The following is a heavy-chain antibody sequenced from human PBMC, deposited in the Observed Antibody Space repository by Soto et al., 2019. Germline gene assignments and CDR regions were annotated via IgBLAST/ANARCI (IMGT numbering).Heavy chain of an antibody. CDR2: IYHGGST. Sequence: PSETLSLTCAVSGGSISSGGYSWSCIRQPPGKGLEWIGYIYHGGSTYYNPSLKSRVTISVDRYKNQFSLKMSSVNAADTAVYYCTRAPSLGEWSQPDRFDPWGQGTLVTVSS. CDR1: GGSISSGGYS. D-gene: IGHD3-16*01. CDR3: TRAPSLGEWSQPDRFDP. V-gene: IGHV4-30-2*01. J-gene: IGHJ5*02.